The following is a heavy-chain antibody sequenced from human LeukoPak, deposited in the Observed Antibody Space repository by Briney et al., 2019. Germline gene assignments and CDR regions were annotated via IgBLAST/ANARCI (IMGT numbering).Heavy chain of an antibody. D-gene: IGHD6-19*01. V-gene: IGHV3-23*01. J-gene: IGHJ4*02. Sequence: PGGTLRLSCAASGFTFSSYGMSWVRQAPGKGLEWVSAISGSGGSTYYADSVKGRFTISRDNSKNTLYLQMNSLRAEDTAVYYCAKGPADSSGWYYFDYWGQGTLVTVSS. CDR1: GFTFSSYG. CDR3: AKGPADSSGWYYFDY. CDR2: ISGSGGST.